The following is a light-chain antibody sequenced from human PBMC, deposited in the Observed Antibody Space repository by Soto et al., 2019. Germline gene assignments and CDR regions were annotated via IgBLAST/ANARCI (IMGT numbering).Light chain of an antibody. J-gene: IGKJ3*01. Sequence: DIQMTQSPSSLSASVGDRVTITCQASHDVNNFLNWYQHKPGKAPKLLIYDASKLETGVPSRFTGSGSGTDFTFTISSLQPEDIATYYCQQYDDLPVTFGPGTKVDIK. V-gene: IGKV1-33*01. CDR3: QQYDDLPVT. CDR2: DAS. CDR1: HDVNNF.